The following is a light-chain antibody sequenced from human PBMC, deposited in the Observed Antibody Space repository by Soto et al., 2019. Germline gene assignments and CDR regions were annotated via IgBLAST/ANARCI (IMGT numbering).Light chain of an antibody. Sequence: EIVMTQSPATLSLSPGDRATLSCRASQSIRSNLAWYQQKPGQAPRLLIYGASTRATGIPARFSGSGSGTEFTLTISSLQSEDFAVYYCQQYNNWPLTFGGGTKVEIK. V-gene: IGKV3-15*01. CDR1: QSIRSN. CDR2: GAS. CDR3: QQYNNWPLT. J-gene: IGKJ4*01.